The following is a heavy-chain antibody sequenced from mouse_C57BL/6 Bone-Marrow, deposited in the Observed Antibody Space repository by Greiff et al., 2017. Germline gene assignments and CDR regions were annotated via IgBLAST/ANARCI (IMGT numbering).Heavy chain of an antibody. CDR2: IHPSDSDT. CDR1: GYTFTSYW. V-gene: IGHV1-74*01. CDR3: AILWLRDYYAMDY. J-gene: IGHJ4*01. Sequence: QVQLQQPGAELVKPEASVKVSCKASGYTFTSYWMHWVKPRPGQGLEWIGRIHPSDSDTNYNQKFKGKVTLTVAKSSSTAYMQLSSLTSEDSAVYYCAILWLRDYYAMDYWGQGTSVTVSS. D-gene: IGHD2-2*01.